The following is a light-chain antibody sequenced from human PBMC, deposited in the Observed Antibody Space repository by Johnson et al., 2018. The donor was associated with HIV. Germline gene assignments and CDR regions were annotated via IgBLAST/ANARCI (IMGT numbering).Light chain of an antibody. V-gene: IGLV1-51*01. CDR3: GTWDSSLSAYV. CDR1: SSNIGNNY. CDR2: DNN. J-gene: IGLJ1*01. Sequence: QPVLTQPPSVSAAPGQKVTISCSGSSSNIGNNYVSWYQQLPGTAPKLLIYDNNKRPSGIPDRFSGSTSGTSATLGITGLQTGDEADYYCGTWDSSLSAYVCGTGTKVTVL.